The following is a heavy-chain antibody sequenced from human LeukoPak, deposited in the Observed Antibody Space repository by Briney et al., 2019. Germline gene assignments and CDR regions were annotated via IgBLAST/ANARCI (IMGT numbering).Heavy chain of an antibody. D-gene: IGHD4-17*01. Sequence: PGESLKISCKGSGYSFSNYWIGWVRQMPRKGLEWMGNINPSGSETRYSPSFQGQVTISVDKSTTTAYLQWSRLKASDTAMYYCARLTSVTLPFDFWGQGTLVTVSS. CDR1: GYSFSNYW. CDR3: ARLTSVTLPFDF. V-gene: IGHV5-51*01. CDR2: INPSGSET. J-gene: IGHJ4*02.